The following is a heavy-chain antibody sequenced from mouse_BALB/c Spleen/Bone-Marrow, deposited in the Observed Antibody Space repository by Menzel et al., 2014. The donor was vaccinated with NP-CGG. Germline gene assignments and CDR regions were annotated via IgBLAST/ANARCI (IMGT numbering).Heavy chain of an antibody. V-gene: IGHV14-3*02. D-gene: IGHD2-14*01. Sequence: VQLQQSGAELVKPGASVKLSCTASGFNIKDTYIHWVKQGPDQGLEWIGRIDPAHPYTKYAPKFQGKATMTADTSSNTAYLQLSSLTSEDTAVYYCNSRDYRYEGYAMDYWGQGTSVTVSS. CDR2: IDPAHPYT. CDR3: NSRDYRYEGYAMDY. J-gene: IGHJ4*01. CDR1: GFNIKDTY.